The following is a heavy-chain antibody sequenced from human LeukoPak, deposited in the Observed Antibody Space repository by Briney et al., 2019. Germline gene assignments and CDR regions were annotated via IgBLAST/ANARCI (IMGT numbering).Heavy chain of an antibody. J-gene: IGHJ3*02. D-gene: IGHD1-20*01. CDR1: VGSFSGYY. CDR3: ARGVYNWNVDTFDI. CDR2: INHSGST. V-gene: IGHV4-34*01. Sequence: SETLSLTCAVYVGSFSGYYWSWTRQPPGKGLEWIGEINHSGSTNYSPSLKSRVTISVDTSKNQFSLKLSSVTAADTAVYYCARGVYNWNVDTFDIWGQGTMVTVSS.